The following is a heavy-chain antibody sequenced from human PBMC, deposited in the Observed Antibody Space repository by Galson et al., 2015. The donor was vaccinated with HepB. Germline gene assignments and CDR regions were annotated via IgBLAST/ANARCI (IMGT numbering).Heavy chain of an antibody. CDR1: GFTFNTYT. CDR2: ISSAGDIQ. Sequence: LSCAAPGFTFNTYTMQWVRQAPGKGLEWVATISSAGDIQFHADSVKGRFTFSRDNSENMLYLQMNSLRAEDTAVYYCARDAMGRGSGSYSAFDYWGQGALVTVSS. V-gene: IGHV3-30-3*01. D-gene: IGHD1-26*01. CDR3: ARDAMGRGSGSYSAFDY. J-gene: IGHJ4*02.